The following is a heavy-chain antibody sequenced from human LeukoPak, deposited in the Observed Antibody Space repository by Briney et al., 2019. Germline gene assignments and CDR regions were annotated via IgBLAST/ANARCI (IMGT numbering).Heavy chain of an antibody. Sequence: GGSLRLSCEASGFMFSDYSMYWVRQAPGKGLEWVASISSSSTFIFYADSVKGRFTISRDNARKSLFLEMSSLRAEDTGVYYCARDGGDYYDSSGYYYYFDYWAREPWSPSPQ. CDR2: ISSSSTFI. V-gene: IGHV3-21*01. D-gene: IGHD3-22*01. CDR1: GFMFSDYS. CDR3: ARDGGDYYDSSGYYYYFDY. J-gene: IGHJ4*02.